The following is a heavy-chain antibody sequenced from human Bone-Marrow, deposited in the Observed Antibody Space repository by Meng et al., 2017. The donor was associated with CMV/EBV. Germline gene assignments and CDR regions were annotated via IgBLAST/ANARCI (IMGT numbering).Heavy chain of an antibody. J-gene: IGHJ4*02. CDR2: ISAYNGNT. V-gene: IGHV1-18*01. CDR1: GYTFTSYG. CDR3: ARVLYSGSFIPGGADY. D-gene: IGHD1-26*01. Sequence: ASVKGSCKASGYTFTSYGISWVRQAPGQGLEWMGWISAYNGNTNYAQKLQGRVTMTTDTSTSTAYMELRSLRSDDTAVYYCARVLYSGSFIPGGADYWGQGTLVTVSS.